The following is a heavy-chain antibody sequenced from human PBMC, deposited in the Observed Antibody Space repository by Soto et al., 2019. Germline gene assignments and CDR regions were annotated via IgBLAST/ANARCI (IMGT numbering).Heavy chain of an antibody. CDR1: GFSLDNTKMG. CDR3: GRNPFSSSWEPFDF. CDR2: IFSNDEK. D-gene: IGHD6-13*01. J-gene: IGHJ4*02. V-gene: IGHV2-26*01. Sequence: QVSLKESGPVLVKPTETLTLTCTVSGFSLDNTKMGVGWIRQPPGKALEWLAHIFSNDEKRHSSSLKNSLTHPQDPSKRQVGPNLTHLDPGDTATYFCGRNPFSSSWEPFDFWGQGTLVTVSS.